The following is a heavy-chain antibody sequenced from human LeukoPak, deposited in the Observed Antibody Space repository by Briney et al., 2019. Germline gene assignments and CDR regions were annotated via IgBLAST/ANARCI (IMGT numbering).Heavy chain of an antibody. V-gene: IGHV1-69*13. CDR2: IIPIFGTA. Sequence: SVKVSCKASGGTFSSYAISWVRQAPGQGLEWMGGIIPIFGTANYAQKFQGRVTITADESTSTAYMELSSLRSEDTAVYYCARGYYDFWSGHTRGYFDYWGQGTLVTVSS. D-gene: IGHD3-3*01. CDR1: GGTFSSYA. CDR3: ARGYYDFWSGHTRGYFDY. J-gene: IGHJ4*02.